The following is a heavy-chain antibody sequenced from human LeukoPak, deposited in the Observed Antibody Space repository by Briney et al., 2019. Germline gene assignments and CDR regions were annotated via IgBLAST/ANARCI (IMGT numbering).Heavy chain of an antibody. D-gene: IGHD6-13*01. CDR3: ARRNGDSSSWYYFDY. CDR2: IYPGDSDT. Sequence: GESLKISCKGSGYNFTNYWIGWVRQMPGKGLEWMGIIYPGDSDTRYSPSFQGQVTISADKSISTAYLQWSSLKASDTAIYYCARRNGDSSSWYYFDYWGQGTLVTVSS. CDR1: GYNFTNYW. V-gene: IGHV5-51*01. J-gene: IGHJ4*02.